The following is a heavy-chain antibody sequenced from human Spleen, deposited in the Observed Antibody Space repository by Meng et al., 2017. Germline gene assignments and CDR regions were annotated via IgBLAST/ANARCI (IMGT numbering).Heavy chain of an antibody. D-gene: IGHD3-22*01. Sequence: GESLKISCAASGFTFSSYSMNWVRQAPGKGLEWVSSLSPTSSYISYADSVKGRFTISRDNAKNSLYLQMNSLRAEDTAVYYCARSPIDKYDLSALPLDYWGQGTLVTVSS. CDR2: LSPTSSYI. CDR3: ARSPIDKYDLSALPLDY. J-gene: IGHJ4*02. CDR1: GFTFSSYS. V-gene: IGHV3-21*01.